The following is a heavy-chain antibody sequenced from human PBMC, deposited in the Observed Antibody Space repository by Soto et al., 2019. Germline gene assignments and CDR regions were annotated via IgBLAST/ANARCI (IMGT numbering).Heavy chain of an antibody. Sequence: SETLSLTCAVYGGSFSGYYWSWIRQPPGKGLEWIGEINHSGSTNYNPSLKSRVTISVDTSKSQFSLKLSSVTAADTAVYYCARVHSSGHGVDYWGPGTLVTVSS. J-gene: IGHJ4*02. CDR3: ARVHSSGHGVDY. V-gene: IGHV4-34*01. CDR1: GGSFSGYY. D-gene: IGHD6-19*01. CDR2: INHSGST.